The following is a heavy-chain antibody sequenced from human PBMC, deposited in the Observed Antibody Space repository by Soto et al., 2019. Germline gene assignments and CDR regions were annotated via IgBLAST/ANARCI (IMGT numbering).Heavy chain of an antibody. CDR3: AKDHLTTTVTTVGY. D-gene: IGHD4-17*01. Sequence: QVQLVESGGGVVQPGRSLRLSCAASGFTFSNYGMHWVRQAPGKGLEWVAVISYHGSDKYYADSVKGRFTISRDNSKKTLYLQMDSLRAEETAVYYCAKDHLTTTVTTVGYWGQGTLVTVSS. CDR2: ISYHGSDK. V-gene: IGHV3-30*18. J-gene: IGHJ4*02. CDR1: GFTFSNYG.